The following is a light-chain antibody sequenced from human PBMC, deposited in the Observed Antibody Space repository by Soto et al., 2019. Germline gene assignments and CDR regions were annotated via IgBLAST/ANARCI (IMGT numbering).Light chain of an antibody. V-gene: IGKV1-5*01. J-gene: IGKJ4*01. Sequence: DIQMTQSPSTLSASVGDRVTITCRASQSIRSWLAWYQQKSGKAPKLLIYDASSLESGVPSRFSGSGSGTEFTLTISSLQPDDFATYYCQQYNSDPLTFGGGTKVDIK. CDR2: DAS. CDR3: QQYNSDPLT. CDR1: QSIRSW.